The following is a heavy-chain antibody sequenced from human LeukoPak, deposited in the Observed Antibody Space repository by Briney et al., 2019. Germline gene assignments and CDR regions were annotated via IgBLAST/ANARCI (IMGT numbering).Heavy chain of an antibody. CDR2: ISAYNGNT. J-gene: IGHJ5*02. V-gene: IGHV1-18*01. D-gene: IGHD2-15*01. CDR1: GYTFTSYG. Sequence: ASVKVSCKASGYTFTSYGISWVRQAPGQGLEWMGWISAYNGNTNYAQKLQGRVTMTADTSTSTAYMELRSLRSYDTAVYYCAFTGCSGGSCYDWFDPWGQGTLVTVSS. CDR3: AFTGCSGGSCYDWFDP.